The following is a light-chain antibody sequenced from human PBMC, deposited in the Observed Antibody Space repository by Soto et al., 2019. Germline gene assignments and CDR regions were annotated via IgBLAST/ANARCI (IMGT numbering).Light chain of an antibody. CDR1: SSDVGGYDY. Sequence: QPVLTQPPSASGSPGQSVTISCTGTSSDVGGYDYVSWYQQHPGKAPKLMIYEVSKRPSGVPDRFSGSKSGNTASLTVSGLQADDEADYFCSSYAGSNNNYVFGTGTKLTVL. V-gene: IGLV2-8*01. J-gene: IGLJ1*01. CDR2: EVS. CDR3: SSYAGSNNNYV.